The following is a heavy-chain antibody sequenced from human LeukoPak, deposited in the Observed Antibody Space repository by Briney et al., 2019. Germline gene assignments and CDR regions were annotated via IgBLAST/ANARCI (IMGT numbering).Heavy chain of an antibody. CDR2: INPNSGGT. CDR1: GYTFTGYY. CDR3: ARVPVVAASVRWFDP. V-gene: IGHV1-2*02. Sequence: ASVKVSCKASGYTFTGYYMNWVRQAPGQGLEWMGWINPNSGGTNYAQKFQGRVTMTRDTSITTAYMELSRLRSDDTAVYYCARVPVVAASVRWFDPWGQGTLVAVSS. J-gene: IGHJ5*02. D-gene: IGHD2-15*01.